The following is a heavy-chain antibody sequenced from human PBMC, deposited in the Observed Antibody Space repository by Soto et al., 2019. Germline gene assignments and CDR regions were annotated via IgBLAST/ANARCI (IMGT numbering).Heavy chain of an antibody. CDR3: ARNRIRVWFGELSYFDP. D-gene: IGHD3-10*01. CDR1: GGSISSGGYY. V-gene: IGHV4-39*07. CDR2: INHSGST. Sequence: PSETLSLTCTVSGGSISSGGYYWSWIRQPPGKGLEWIGEINHSGSTNYNPSLKSRVTISVDTSKNQFSLKLSSVTAADTAVYYCARNRIRVWFGELSYFDPWGQGTLVTVSS. J-gene: IGHJ5*02.